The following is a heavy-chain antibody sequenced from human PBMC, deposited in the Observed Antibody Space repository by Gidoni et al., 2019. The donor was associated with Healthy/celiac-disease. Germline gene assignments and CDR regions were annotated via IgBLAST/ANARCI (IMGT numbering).Heavy chain of an antibody. CDR3: AREGALERKGSHACDI. V-gene: IGHV3-21*01. CDR2: ISSSSSYI. J-gene: IGHJ3*02. CDR1: GFTFSRYS. Sequence: EVQLVESGGGLVKPGGSLRLSCAASGFTFSRYSMNWVRQAPGKGLEWVSSISSSSSYIYYADSGKGRFTISRDNAKNSVYLQMNSLRAEDTAVYYCAREGALERKGSHACDIWGQGTMVTVSS.